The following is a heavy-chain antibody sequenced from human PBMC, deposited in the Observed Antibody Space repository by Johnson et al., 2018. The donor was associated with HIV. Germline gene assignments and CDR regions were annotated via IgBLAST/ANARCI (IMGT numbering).Heavy chain of an antibody. V-gene: IGHV3-30*18. J-gene: IGHJ3*02. CDR3: AKDMRYSGRNGAFDI. CDR1: GLSFSNFG. D-gene: IGHD1-26*01. Sequence: VQLVESGGGVVQPGKSLTLSCVGSGLSFSNFGIHWVRQAPGKGPEWVAVISFDGNLKKYADSVKGRFTISRDNSKNTLYLQMNSLRAEDTALYYCAKDMRYSGRNGAFDIWGQGTMVTVSS. CDR2: ISFDGNLK.